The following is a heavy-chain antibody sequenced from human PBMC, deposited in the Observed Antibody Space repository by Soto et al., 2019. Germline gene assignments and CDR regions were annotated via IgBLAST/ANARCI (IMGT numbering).Heavy chain of an antibody. CDR1: GYTFTGYY. V-gene: IGHV1-2*02. J-gene: IGHJ6*02. CDR3: TRLQRGYCSGGSCYAVPVYYYYGMDV. Sequence: ASVKVSCKASGYTFTGYYMHWVREAPGQGLEWMGWINPNSGGTNYAQKFQGRVTITADESTSTAYMELSSLRSEDTAVYYCTRLQRGYCSGGSCYAVPVYYYYGMDVWGQGTTVTVSS. D-gene: IGHD2-15*01. CDR2: INPNSGGT.